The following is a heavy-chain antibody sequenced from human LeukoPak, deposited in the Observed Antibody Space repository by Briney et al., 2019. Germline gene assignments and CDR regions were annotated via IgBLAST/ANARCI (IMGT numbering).Heavy chain of an antibody. V-gene: IGHV3-21*01. J-gene: IGHJ3*02. CDR3: ARALDENGGNSDAFDI. D-gene: IGHD4-23*01. Sequence: GGSLRLSCAASGFTFSSYNMNWVRQAPGKGLEWVSSISSSSSYRYYEESVKGRFSISRDNARNSLYLQMNSLRAEDTAVYYCARALDENGGNSDAFDIWGQGTMVTVSS. CDR1: GFTFSSYN. CDR2: ISSSSSYR.